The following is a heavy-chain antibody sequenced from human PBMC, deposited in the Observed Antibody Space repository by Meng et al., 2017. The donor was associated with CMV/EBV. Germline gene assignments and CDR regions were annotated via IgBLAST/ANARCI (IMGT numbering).Heavy chain of an antibody. D-gene: IGHD3-9*01. V-gene: IGHV1-69*10. CDR1: GGTFSSYA. Sequence: SVKVSCKASGGTFSSYAISWVRQAPGQGLEWMGGIIPILGIANYAQKFQGRVTITADKSTSTAYMELSSLRSEDTAVYYCARDYTTGYYYYYGMVVWGQGTTVTVSS. CDR3: ARDYTTGYYYYYGMVV. J-gene: IGHJ6*02. CDR2: IIPILGIA.